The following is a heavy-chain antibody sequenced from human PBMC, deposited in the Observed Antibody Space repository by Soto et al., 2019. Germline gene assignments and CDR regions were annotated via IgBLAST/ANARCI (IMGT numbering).Heavy chain of an antibody. CDR1: GGSFSGYY. CDR3: ARGRGGVQH. V-gene: IGHV4-34*01. J-gene: IGHJ1*01. D-gene: IGHD3-10*01. CDR2: INHSGST. Sequence: TLSLTCAVYGGSFSGYYWSWIRQPPGKGLEWIGEINHSGSTNYNPSLKSRVTISVDTSKNQFSLKLSSVTAADTAVYYCARGRGGVQHWGQGTLVTVSS.